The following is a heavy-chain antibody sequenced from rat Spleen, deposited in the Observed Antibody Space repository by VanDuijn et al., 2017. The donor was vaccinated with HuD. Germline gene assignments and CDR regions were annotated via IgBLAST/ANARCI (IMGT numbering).Heavy chain of an antibody. J-gene: IGHJ2*01. CDR3: TRLGKTGYYFDY. CDR2: INTDGGST. Sequence: EVQLVESGGGLVQPGKSLKLSCVASGFTFSSYWMYWIRQAPGKGLEWVSSINTDGGSTYYRDSVKGRFTSSRHNAKSTLYLQMNSLRSEDTATYYCTRLGKTGYYFDYWGQGVMVTVSS. D-gene: IGHD5-1*01. V-gene: IGHV5-58*01. CDR1: GFTFSSYW.